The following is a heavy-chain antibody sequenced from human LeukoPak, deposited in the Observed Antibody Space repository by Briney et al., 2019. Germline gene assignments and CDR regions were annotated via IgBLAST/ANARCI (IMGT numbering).Heavy chain of an antibody. CDR3: AKVPRYCTRNSCYFDS. CDR1: GFTFSSYA. V-gene: IGHV3-30*04. J-gene: IGHJ4*02. D-gene: IGHD2-2*01. CDR2: ISYDGSNK. Sequence: GGSLRLSCAASGFTFSSYAMHWVRQAPGKGLEWVAVISYDGSNKYYADSVKGRFTISRDNSKNTLYLQMNSLRAVDTALYYCAKVPRYCTRNSCYFDSWGQGTLVTVSS.